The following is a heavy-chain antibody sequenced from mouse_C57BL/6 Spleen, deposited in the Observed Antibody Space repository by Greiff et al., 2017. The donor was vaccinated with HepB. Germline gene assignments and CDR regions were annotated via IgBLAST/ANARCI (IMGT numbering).Heavy chain of an antibody. Sequence: VKLQESGAELARPGASVKLSCKASGYTFTSYGISWVKQRTGQGLEWIGEIYPRSGNTYYNEKFKGKATLTADKSSSTAYMELRSLTSEDSAVYFCANGYQYYFDYWGQGTTLTVSS. J-gene: IGHJ2*01. CDR2: IYPRSGNT. CDR1: GYTFTSYG. D-gene: IGHD2-2*01. CDR3: ANGYQYYFDY. V-gene: IGHV1-81*01.